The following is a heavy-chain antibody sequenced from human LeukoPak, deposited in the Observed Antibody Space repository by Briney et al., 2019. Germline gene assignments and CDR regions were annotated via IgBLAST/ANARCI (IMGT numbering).Heavy chain of an antibody. CDR3: ARLSSGGLYYFDY. Sequence: PGGSLRLSCAASGFTFSDYYMSWIRQAPGKGLEWVSYISSSGSTIYYADSVKGRFTISRDSAKNSLYLQMNSLRAEDTAVYYCARLSSGGLYYFDYWGQGTLVTVSS. J-gene: IGHJ4*02. CDR1: GFTFSDYY. CDR2: ISSSGSTI. D-gene: IGHD6-19*01. V-gene: IGHV3-11*04.